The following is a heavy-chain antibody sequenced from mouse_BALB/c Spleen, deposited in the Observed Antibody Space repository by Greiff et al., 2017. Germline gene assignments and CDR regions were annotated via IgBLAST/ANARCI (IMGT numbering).Heavy chain of an antibody. CDR3: ARHRDRYDPYYYAMDY. D-gene: IGHD2-14*01. CDR2: ISSGGSYT. J-gene: IGHJ4*01. V-gene: IGHV5-6*01. Sequence: EVQVVESGGDLVKPGGSLKLSCAASGFTFSSYGMSWVRQTPDKRLEWVATISSGGSYTYYPDSVKGRFTISRDNAKNTLYLQMSSLKSEDTAMYYCARHRDRYDPYYYAMDYWGQGTSVTVSS. CDR1: GFTFSSYG.